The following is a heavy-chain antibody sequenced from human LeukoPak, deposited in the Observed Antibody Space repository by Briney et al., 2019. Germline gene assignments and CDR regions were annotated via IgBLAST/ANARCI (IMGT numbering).Heavy chain of an antibody. J-gene: IGHJ4*02. D-gene: IGHD1-7*01. Sequence: ASVKVSCKASGGTFSSYAISWVRQAPGQGLEWMGGIIPIFGTANYAQKFQGRVTITTDESTSIAYMELSSLRSEDTAVYYCARGGGTIKDYFDYWGQGTLVTVSS. CDR2: IIPIFGTA. CDR3: ARGGGTIKDYFDY. V-gene: IGHV1-69*05. CDR1: GGTFSSYA.